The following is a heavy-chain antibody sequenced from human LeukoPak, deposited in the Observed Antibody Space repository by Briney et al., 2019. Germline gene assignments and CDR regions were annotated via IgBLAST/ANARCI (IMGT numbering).Heavy chain of an antibody. CDR3: ARDKWWGASDH. CDR1: GFSFSAHW. V-gene: IGHV3-74*01. CDR2: IDGDATAT. J-gene: IGHJ4*02. D-gene: IGHD2-8*01. Sequence: GGSLRLSCAASGFSFSAHWMHWVRQAPGKGLMWVAQIDGDATATNYAGSVKGRFTISRDNAKNTVHLQMSALTAEDTAVYYCARDKWWGASDHWGQGSLVTVSS.